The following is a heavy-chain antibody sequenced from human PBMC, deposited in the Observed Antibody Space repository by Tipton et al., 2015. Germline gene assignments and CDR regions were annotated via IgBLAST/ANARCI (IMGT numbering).Heavy chain of an antibody. Sequence: TLSLTCTVSGGYISNYYWSWIRQPAGKGLEWIGRIYTSGRTKDNPSLKSRVTMSLDTSKNQFSLRLTSVTAADTAVYYCARMGILGNWFDPWGQGTLVTVSS. CDR3: ARMGILGNWFDP. D-gene: IGHD6-13*01. V-gene: IGHV4-4*07. CDR1: GGYISNYY. CDR2: IYTSGRT. J-gene: IGHJ5*02.